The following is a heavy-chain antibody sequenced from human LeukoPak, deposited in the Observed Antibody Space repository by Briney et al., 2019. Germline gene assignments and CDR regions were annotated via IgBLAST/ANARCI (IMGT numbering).Heavy chain of an antibody. CDR1: GYTLTELS. CDR3: ATDLVYGDYYFDY. D-gene: IGHD4-17*01. CDR2: FDPEDGET. Sequence: GASVEVSCKVSGYTLTELSMHWVRQAPGKGLEWMGGFDPEDGETIYAQKFQGRVTMTEGTSTDTAYMELSSLRSEDTAVYYCATDLVYGDYYFDYWGQGTLVTVSS. V-gene: IGHV1-24*01. J-gene: IGHJ4*02.